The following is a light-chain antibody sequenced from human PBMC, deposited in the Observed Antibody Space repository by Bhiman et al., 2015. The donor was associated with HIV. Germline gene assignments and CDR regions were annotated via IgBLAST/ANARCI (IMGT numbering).Light chain of an antibody. CDR3: QVWDSTSDHPRI. J-gene: IGLJ2*01. Sequence: CGGNNIESKSVHWYQKRPGQAPVLVIKYSSDRPSGIPERFSGSNSGNTATLTISRVEAGDEADYYCQVWDSTSDHPRIFGGGTKLSVL. V-gene: IGLV3-21*04. CDR1: NIESKS. CDR2: YSS.